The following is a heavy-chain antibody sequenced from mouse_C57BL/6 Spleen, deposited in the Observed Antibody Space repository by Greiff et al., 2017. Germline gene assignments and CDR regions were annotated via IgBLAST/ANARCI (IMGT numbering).Heavy chain of an antibody. Sequence: EVKLVESGGDLVKPGGSLKLSCAASGFTFSSYGMSWVRQTPDKRLEWVATISSGGSYTYYPDSVKGRFTISRDNAKNTRYLQMSRLKSEDTARYYCARQGTTVVARSWFGYWGQGTTLTVSS. V-gene: IGHV5-6*01. D-gene: IGHD1-1*01. CDR1: GFTFSSYG. J-gene: IGHJ2*01. CDR2: ISSGGSYT. CDR3: ARQGTTVVARSWFGY.